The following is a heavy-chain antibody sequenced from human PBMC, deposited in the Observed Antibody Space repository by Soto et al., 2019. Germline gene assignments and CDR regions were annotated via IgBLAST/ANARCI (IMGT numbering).Heavy chain of an antibody. V-gene: IGHV3-15*01. CDR2: IKSKTDGGTT. Sequence: PGGSLRLSCAAAGFTFSNAWMSWVRQAPGKGLEWVGRIKSKTDGGTTDYAAPVKGRFTISRDDSKNTLYLQMNSLKTEDTAVYYCTLAPMTTVTRRENIYYMDVWGKGTTVTVSS. D-gene: IGHD4-17*01. CDR3: TLAPMTTVTRRENIYYMDV. CDR1: GFTFSNAW. J-gene: IGHJ6*03.